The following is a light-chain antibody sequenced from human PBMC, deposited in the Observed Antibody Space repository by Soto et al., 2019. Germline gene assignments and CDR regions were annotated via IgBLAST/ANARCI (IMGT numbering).Light chain of an antibody. CDR1: SSNIGSNT. V-gene: IGLV1-44*01. CDR2: GNN. J-gene: IGLJ1*01. Sequence: QSVLTQPPSASGTPGQRVTISCSGSSSNIGSNTVNWYQQLPGTAPKLLIYGNNQRPSGLPDRFSGSKSGTSASLAISGLQSEDEADYYCAAWDDSLNGFVFGTGTKLTVL. CDR3: AAWDDSLNGFV.